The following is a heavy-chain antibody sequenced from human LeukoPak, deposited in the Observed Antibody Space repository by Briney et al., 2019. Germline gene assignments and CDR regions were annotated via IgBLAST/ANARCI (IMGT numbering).Heavy chain of an antibody. Sequence: ASVKVSCKASGYAFTDYYIHWVRQAPGQRLEWMGWNNPNSGGTIYAQMFEGRVTMTRDTSISTAYMELRRLTSDDTAVYYCAIAHSSIAARRLDYWGQGALVTVCS. V-gene: IGHV1-2*02. CDR2: NNPNSGGT. J-gene: IGHJ4*02. CDR1: GYAFTDYY. D-gene: IGHD6-6*01. CDR3: AIAHSSIAARRLDY.